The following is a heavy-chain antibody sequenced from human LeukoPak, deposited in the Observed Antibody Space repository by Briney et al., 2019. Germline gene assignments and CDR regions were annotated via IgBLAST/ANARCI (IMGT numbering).Heavy chain of an antibody. Sequence: SQTLSLTCTVSGGSISSGGYYWSWIRQPPGKGQEWIGYIYHSGSTYYNPSLKSRVTISLDRSKNQFSLKLSSVTAADTAVYYCAGAGLQIDYWGQGTLVTVSS. CDR1: GGSISSGGYY. CDR2: IYHSGST. J-gene: IGHJ4*02. CDR3: AGAGLQIDY. V-gene: IGHV4-30-2*01.